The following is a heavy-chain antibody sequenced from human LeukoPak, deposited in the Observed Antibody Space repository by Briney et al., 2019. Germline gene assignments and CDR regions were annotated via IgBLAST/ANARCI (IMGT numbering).Heavy chain of an antibody. J-gene: IGHJ3*02. V-gene: IGHV4-39*01. CDR1: GGSISTSAYY. CDR2: IYYSGNT. D-gene: IGHD6-19*01. CDR3: AGGIAVAGTRAFDI. Sequence: SETLSLTCIVSGGSISTSAYYWGWIRQPPGEGLQWIGSIYYSGNTYYNSSLKSRVTISVDTSTSQFSLRLSSVTAADTAVYYCAGGIAVAGTRAFDIWGQGTMVTVSS.